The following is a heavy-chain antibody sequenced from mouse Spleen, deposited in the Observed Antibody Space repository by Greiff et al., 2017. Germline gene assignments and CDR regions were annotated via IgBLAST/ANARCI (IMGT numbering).Heavy chain of an antibody. J-gene: IGHJ2*01. CDR3: LTTVVAFDY. CDR2: INPGSGGT. D-gene: IGHD1-1*01. V-gene: IGHV1-54*01. CDR1: GYAFTNYL. Sequence: QVQLQQPGAELVRPGTSVKVSCKASGYAFTNYLIEWVKQRPGQGLEWIGVINPGSGGTNYNEKFKGKATLTADKSSSTAYMQLSSLTSEDSAVYFCLTTVVAFDYWGQGTTLTVSS.